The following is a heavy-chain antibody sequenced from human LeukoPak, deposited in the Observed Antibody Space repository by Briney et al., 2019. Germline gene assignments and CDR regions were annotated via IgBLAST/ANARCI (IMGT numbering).Heavy chain of an antibody. CDR1: GGSTSSYY. CDR2: IYYSGST. CDR3: ASTYSSGFPIY. D-gene: IGHD6-19*01. V-gene: IGHV4-59*01. Sequence: SETLSLTCTVSGGSTSSYYWSWIRQPPGKGLEWIGYIYYSGSTNYNPSLKSRVTISVDTSKNQFSLKLSSVTAADTAVYYCASTYSSGFPIYWGQGTLVTVSS. J-gene: IGHJ4*02.